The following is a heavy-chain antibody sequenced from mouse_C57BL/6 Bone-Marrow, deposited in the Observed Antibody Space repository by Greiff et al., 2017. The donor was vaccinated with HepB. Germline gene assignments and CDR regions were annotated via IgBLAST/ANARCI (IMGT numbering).Heavy chain of an antibody. CDR1: GYTFTSYG. J-gene: IGHJ3*01. CDR3: ARGYYGSSAWFAY. Sequence: QVQLQQSGAELARPGASVKLSCKASGYTFTSYGISWVKQRTGQGLEWIGEIYPRSGNTYYNEKFKGKATLTADKSSSTAYMELRSLTSEDSAVYFCARGYYGSSAWFAYWGQGTLVTVSA. CDR2: IYPRSGNT. V-gene: IGHV1-81*01. D-gene: IGHD1-1*01.